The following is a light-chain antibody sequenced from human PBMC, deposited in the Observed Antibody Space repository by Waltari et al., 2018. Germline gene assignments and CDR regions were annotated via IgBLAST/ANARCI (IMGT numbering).Light chain of an antibody. V-gene: IGKV3-20*01. CDR2: GAS. CDR1: QSVSSSY. CDR3: QQYGSLSWT. J-gene: IGKJ1*01. Sequence: EIVLTQSPGTLSLSPGERATLSCRASQSVSSSYLAWYQQKPGQTPRLLIYGASSRATGIPDRFGGSGSGTDFTLTISRLEPEDFAVYYCQQYGSLSWTFGQGTKVEIK.